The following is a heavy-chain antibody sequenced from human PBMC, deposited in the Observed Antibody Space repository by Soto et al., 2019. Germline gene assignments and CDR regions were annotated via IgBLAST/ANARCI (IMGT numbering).Heavy chain of an antibody. CDR2: ISPSGGTT. CDR1: GYTFTTYY. CDR3: ARQRSDRSGYKVGYSNY. J-gene: IGHJ4*02. V-gene: IGHV1-46*01. Sequence: QVQLVQSGAEVKKPGASVKVSCKASGYTFTTYYIQWVRQAPGQGLEWMGVISPSGGTTTYAEKFKGRATMTMDTSTSTVQMELSRLRSEDTAVYYCARQRSDRSGYKVGYSNYLGQGTLVTVSS. D-gene: IGHD3-22*01.